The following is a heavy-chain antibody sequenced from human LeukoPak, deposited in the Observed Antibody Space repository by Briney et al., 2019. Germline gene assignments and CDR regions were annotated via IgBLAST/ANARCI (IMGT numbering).Heavy chain of an antibody. CDR1: GGSISSYF. D-gene: IGHD3-16*01. J-gene: IGHJ3*01. V-gene: IGHV4-59*03. CDR3: SRWGAVNFFDV. CDR2: ISYSGST. Sequence: SETLSLTCTVSGGSISSYFWSWIRQSAGKDVEWIAYISYSGSTNYNPSLNSRLSISLDMSNNQFSLKLSSVTAADTAVYFCSRWGAVNFFDVWGQGTMVTVSA.